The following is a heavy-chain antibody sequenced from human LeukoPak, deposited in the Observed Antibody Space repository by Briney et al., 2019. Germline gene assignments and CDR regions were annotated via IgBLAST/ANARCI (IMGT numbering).Heavy chain of an antibody. J-gene: IGHJ4*02. CDR3: ARLETYDSTLDY. CDR1: GDSIATSSYY. D-gene: IGHD3-22*01. Sequence: SETLSLNCTVSGDSIATSSYYWGWIRQPPGKGLEWIGNIYYSGSTYYNASLKSRVTISVDTSKNQFSLWLSSVTAADTAVYYCARLETYDSTLDYWGQETLVTVSS. V-gene: IGHV4-39*01. CDR2: IYYSGST.